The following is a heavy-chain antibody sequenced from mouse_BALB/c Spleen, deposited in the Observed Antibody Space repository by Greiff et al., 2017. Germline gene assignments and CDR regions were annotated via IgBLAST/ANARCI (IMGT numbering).Heavy chain of an antibody. CDR3: ARSYGYNYAMDY. J-gene: IGHJ4*01. CDR1: GFTFSSFG. CDR2: ISSGSSTI. D-gene: IGHD1-2*01. Sequence: EVMLVESGGGLVQPGGSRKLSCAASGFTFSSFGMHWVRQAPEKGLEWVAYISSGSSTIYYADTVKGRFTISRDNPKNTLFLQMTSLRSEDTAMYYCARSYGYNYAMDYWGQGTSVTVSS. V-gene: IGHV5-17*02.